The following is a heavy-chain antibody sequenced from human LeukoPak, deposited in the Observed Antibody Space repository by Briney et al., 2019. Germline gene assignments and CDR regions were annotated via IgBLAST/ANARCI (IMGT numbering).Heavy chain of an antibody. D-gene: IGHD4-17*01. Sequence: SETLSLTCTVSGGSISSSSYYWGWIRQPPGKGLEWIGSIYYSGSTYYNPSLKSRVTISVDTSKNQFSLKLSSVTAADTAVYYCARLETLSTVTPTFDYWGQGTLVTVSS. J-gene: IGHJ4*02. CDR1: GGSISSSSYY. CDR3: ARLETLSTVTPTFDY. V-gene: IGHV4-39*01. CDR2: IYYSGST.